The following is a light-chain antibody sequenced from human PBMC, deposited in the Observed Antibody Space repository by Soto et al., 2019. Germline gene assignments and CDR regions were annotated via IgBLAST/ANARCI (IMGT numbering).Light chain of an antibody. CDR2: GAS. V-gene: IGKV3-15*01. J-gene: IGKJ1*01. Sequence: EIVVTQSPATLSGSPGERATLSCRASQSVSSNLAWFQQRPGQAPRLLIYGASTRATGIPARFSGSGSGTEFTLTISSLQSEDFAVYYCQQYNNWWTFGQGTKVEIK. CDR1: QSVSSN. CDR3: QQYNNWWT.